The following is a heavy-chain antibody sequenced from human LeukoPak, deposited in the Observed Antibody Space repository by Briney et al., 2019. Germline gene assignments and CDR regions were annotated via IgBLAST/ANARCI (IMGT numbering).Heavy chain of an antibody. D-gene: IGHD6-19*01. CDR3: TRIRSSSGWYEPFDY. V-gene: IGHV3-30*03. CDR1: GFTFSSYG. Sequence: PGGSLRLSCAASGFTFSSYGMHWVRQAPGKGLEWVAVISYDGSNKYYADSVKGRLTISRDNSKNTLYLQMNSLSAEDTAVYYCTRIRSSSGWYEPFDYWGQGTLVTVSS. CDR2: ISYDGSNK. J-gene: IGHJ4*02.